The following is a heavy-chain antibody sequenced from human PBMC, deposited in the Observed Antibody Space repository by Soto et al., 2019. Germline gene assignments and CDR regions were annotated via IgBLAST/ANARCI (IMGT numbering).Heavy chain of an antibody. V-gene: IGHV4-34*01. J-gene: IGHJ6*03. Sequence: QVQLQQWGAGLLKPSETLSLTCAVYGGSFSGYYWSWIRQPPVKGLEWIGEINHSGSTNYNPSLKSRVTISVDTSKNQFSLKLSSVTAADTAVYYCARVYSGYDYYYYYYYMDVWGKGTTVTVSS. CDR1: GGSFSGYY. D-gene: IGHD5-12*01. CDR2: INHSGST. CDR3: ARVYSGYDYYYYYYYMDV.